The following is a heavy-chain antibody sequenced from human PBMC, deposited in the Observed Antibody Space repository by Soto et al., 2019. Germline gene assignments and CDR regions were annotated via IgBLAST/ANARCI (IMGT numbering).Heavy chain of an antibody. CDR3: ARYPVGTPGFDY. D-gene: IGHD1-1*01. V-gene: IGHV4-34*01. CDR2: INHGGST. J-gene: IGHJ4*02. CDR1: GGSFSGYY. Sequence: QVQLQQWGAGLLKPSETLSLTCAVYGGSFSGYYWSWIRQPSGKGLEWIGEINHGGSTNYNPSLKSRTTISVDTPKNQFSLKLSSVTAADTAVYYCARYPVGTPGFDYWGQGTLVTVSS.